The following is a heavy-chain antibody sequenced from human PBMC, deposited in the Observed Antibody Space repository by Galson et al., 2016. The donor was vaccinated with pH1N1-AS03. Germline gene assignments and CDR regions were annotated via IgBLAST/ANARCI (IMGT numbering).Heavy chain of an antibody. CDR1: GFTFSSSW. J-gene: IGHJ6*02. CDR3: ARERWQRHDSGYYGMDV. CDR2: VKSDGSHT. Sequence: SLRLSCAASGFTFSSSWMHWVRQAPGKGLVSLSLVKSDGSHTYYADSVKGRFTISRDNAKNTLYLQMDSLRAEDTAVYYCARERWQRHDSGYYGMDVWGRGTTVTVSS. D-gene: IGHD6-25*01. V-gene: IGHV3-74*01.